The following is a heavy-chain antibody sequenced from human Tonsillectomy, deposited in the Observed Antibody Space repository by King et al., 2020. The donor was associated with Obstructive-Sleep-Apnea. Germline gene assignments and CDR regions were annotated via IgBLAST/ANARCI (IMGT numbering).Heavy chain of an antibody. Sequence: VQLVESGGGVVQPGRSLRLSCAASGFTFTKHGMHWVRQAPGKGLEWVAVIWYDGSQKYYGDSVRGRFTVSKDNSANTLYLQMNSLRVEDTAVYYCARVIWTSGVPNFDYWGQGTLVPVSS. J-gene: IGHJ4*02. V-gene: IGHV3-33*01. CDR3: ARVIWTSGVPNFDY. CDR2: IWYDGSQK. CDR1: GFTFTKHG. D-gene: IGHD2-8*01.